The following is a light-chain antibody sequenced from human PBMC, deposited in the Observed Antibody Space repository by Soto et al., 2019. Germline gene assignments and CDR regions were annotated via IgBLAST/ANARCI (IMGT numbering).Light chain of an antibody. J-gene: IGKJ1*01. CDR1: QSITSY. Sequence: DILMTQSPSSLSASVGDRVTITCRASQSITSYLNWYQQKPGKAPQLLIYAASSLQSGVPSRFSGSGSGTEFTLTISSLQPEDFATYFCQQSYTTPWTFGQGTKVEVK. CDR3: QQSYTTPWT. V-gene: IGKV1-39*01. CDR2: AAS.